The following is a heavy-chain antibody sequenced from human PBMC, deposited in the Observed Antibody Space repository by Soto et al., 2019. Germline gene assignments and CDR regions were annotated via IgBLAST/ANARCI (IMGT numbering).Heavy chain of an antibody. CDR1: EGTFNSYT. J-gene: IGHJ4*02. CDR2: VIPILGMA. CDR3: ATNYGSGSTHFDY. D-gene: IGHD3-10*01. V-gene: IGHV1-69*02. Sequence: QVQLVQSGAEVKKPGSSVKVSCTASEGTFNSYTISWVRQAPGQGLEWMGRVIPILGMADFAQKFQGRVMITADKSTSTAYRVLSSLRSDDTAVYYCATNYGSGSTHFDYWGQGTLVTVSS.